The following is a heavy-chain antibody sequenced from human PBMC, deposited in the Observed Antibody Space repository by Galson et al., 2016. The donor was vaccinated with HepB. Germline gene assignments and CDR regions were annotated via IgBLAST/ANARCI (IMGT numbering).Heavy chain of an antibody. Sequence: SLRLSCAASGFAFSNYGMHWVRQAPGKGLEWVAVISYSGSNKYYADSVKGRFTISRDNFKNTLYLQMSSLRAEDTAVYYCAKDRVKVATLNWFDPWGQGTLVTVSS. D-gene: IGHD1-26*01. CDR3: AKDRVKVATLNWFDP. J-gene: IGHJ5*02. V-gene: IGHV3-30*18. CDR1: GFAFSNYG. CDR2: ISYSGSNK.